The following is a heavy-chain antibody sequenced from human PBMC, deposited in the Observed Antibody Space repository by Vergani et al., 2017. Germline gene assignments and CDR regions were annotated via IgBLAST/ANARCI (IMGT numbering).Heavy chain of an antibody. V-gene: IGHV4-39*01. CDR2: IYYSGST. D-gene: IGHD6-19*01. J-gene: IGHJ5*02. CDR3: ARHSTVEWLVKLGWIDP. CDR1: GASIRSSNYY. Sequence: QLQLQESGPGLVKPSATLSLTCSVSGASIRSSNYYSGWIRQPPGKGPDWIASIYYSGSTYYNPSLKSRVTISVDTSKNQFSLKLSSVTAADTAVYFCARHSTVEWLVKLGWIDPWGQGILVTVSS.